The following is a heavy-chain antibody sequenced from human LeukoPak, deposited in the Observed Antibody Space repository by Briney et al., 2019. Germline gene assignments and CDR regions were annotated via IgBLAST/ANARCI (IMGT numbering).Heavy chain of an antibody. CDR3: ARSAMVRGVIASHLDY. CDR1: GGSISSSSYY. V-gene: IGHV4-39*01. Sequence: SETLSLTCTVSGGSISSSSYYWGWIRQPPGKGLEWIGSIYYSGSTYYNPSLKSRVTISVDTSKNQFSLKLSSVTAADTAVYYCARSAMVRGVIASHLDYWGQGTLVTVSS. D-gene: IGHD3-10*01. J-gene: IGHJ4*02. CDR2: IYYSGST.